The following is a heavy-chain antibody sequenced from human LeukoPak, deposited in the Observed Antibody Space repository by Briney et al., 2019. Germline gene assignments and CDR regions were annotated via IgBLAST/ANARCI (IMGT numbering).Heavy chain of an antibody. CDR2: INHRGST. CDR1: GGSLSGYY. V-gene: IGHV4-34*01. CDR3: ARPQDGPYYMDV. Sequence: SETLSLTCAVSGGSLSGYYWTWVRQPPRKGLEWIGEINHRGSTHYNPSLRSRVTVSVDTSKKQFSLRLSSVTAADTAVYYCARPQDGPYYMDVGGNGTTVTVSS. J-gene: IGHJ6*03. D-gene: IGHD2-15*01.